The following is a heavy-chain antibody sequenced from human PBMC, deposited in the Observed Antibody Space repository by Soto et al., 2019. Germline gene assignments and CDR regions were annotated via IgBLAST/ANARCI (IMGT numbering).Heavy chain of an antibody. J-gene: IGHJ4*02. CDR3: ASQDYDKSVYYFDY. Sequence: PSETLSLTCTVSGGSVSSQYWSWIRQPAGKGLEWIGRIYNGGIPLIHPSLESRVALSLDTSKNQFSLTLSYVTAADTAIYYCASQDYDKSVYYFDYWGRGTLVTVS. D-gene: IGHD3-22*01. V-gene: IGHV4-4*07. CDR2: IYNGGIP. CDR1: GGSVSSQY.